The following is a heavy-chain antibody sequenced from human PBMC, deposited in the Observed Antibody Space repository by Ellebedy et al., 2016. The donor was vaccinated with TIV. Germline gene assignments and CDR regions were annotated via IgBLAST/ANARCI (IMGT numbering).Heavy chain of an antibody. J-gene: IGHJ5*02. V-gene: IGHV3-66*01. CDR2: IYPGGGT. CDR3: ARDPGGGGAYSDNWFDP. D-gene: IGHD4-11*01. Sequence: PGGSLRLSCTASGFNVSTFFMSWVRQAPGQGLEWVSVIYPGGGTNYSDTVEGRFTVSRGTSTNTIYLQMNSLRGEDTAVYYCARDPGGGGAYSDNWFDPWGQGTLVTVSS. CDR1: GFNVSTFF.